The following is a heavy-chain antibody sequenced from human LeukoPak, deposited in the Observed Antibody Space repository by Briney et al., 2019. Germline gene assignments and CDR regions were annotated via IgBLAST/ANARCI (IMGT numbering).Heavy chain of an antibody. CDR2: IYYSGST. V-gene: IGHV4-39*01. CDR1: GGSISSSSYY. CDR3: ARQASIVVVTAPGFDY. Sequence: SETLSLTCTVSGGSISSSSYYWGWIRQPPGKGLEWIGGIYYSGSTYYNPSLKSRVTISVDTSKNQFSLKLSSVTAADTAVYYCARQASIVVVTAPGFDYWGQGTLVTVSS. D-gene: IGHD2-21*02. J-gene: IGHJ4*02.